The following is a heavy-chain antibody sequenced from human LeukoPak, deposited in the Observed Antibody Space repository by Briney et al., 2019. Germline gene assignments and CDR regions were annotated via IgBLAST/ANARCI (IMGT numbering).Heavy chain of an antibody. CDR1: GFDFSGYE. CDR2: IHTGRRPM. J-gene: IGHJ4*02. CDR3: VTSSWDI. V-gene: IGHV3-48*03. D-gene: IGHD2-15*01. Sequence: GGSLRLSCAASGFDFSGYEMNWVRQAPGKGLEWISYIHTGRRPMQYKDSVKGRFTISRDNARNSLFLQMNSLRADNTAVYYCVTSSWDIWGQGTLVIVSS.